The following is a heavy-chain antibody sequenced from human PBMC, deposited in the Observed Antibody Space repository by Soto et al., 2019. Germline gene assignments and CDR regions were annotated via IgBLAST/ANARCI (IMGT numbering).Heavy chain of an antibody. CDR2: TYYRSKWYN. J-gene: IGHJ5*01. CDR3: VRLIGNSWLDF. D-gene: IGHD1-26*01. Sequence: PSQILSLTCAISGDSVSSSSVTWNWIRQSPSRGLERLGRTYYRSKWYNDYTESVKSRITINPDTSKNQFSLHLNSVTPEDTAVYYCVRLIGNSWLDFWGQGTLVTVSS. CDR1: GDSVSSSSVT. V-gene: IGHV6-1*01.